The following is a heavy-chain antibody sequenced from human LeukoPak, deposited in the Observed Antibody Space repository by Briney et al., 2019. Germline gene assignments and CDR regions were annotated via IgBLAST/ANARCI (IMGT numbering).Heavy chain of an antibody. V-gene: IGHV3-66*02. J-gene: IGHJ4*02. CDR3: ARQARPGVINIDY. Sequence: XAXXGFXXXSNYMSWVGQAAGKGVEWVAVIYSGGSTYYSDSVKGRFTISRDNSKNTLYLQMNRLRAEDTAVYYCARQARPGVINIDYWGQGTLVTVSS. D-gene: IGHD3-10*01. CDR2: IYSGGST. CDR1: GFXXXSNY.